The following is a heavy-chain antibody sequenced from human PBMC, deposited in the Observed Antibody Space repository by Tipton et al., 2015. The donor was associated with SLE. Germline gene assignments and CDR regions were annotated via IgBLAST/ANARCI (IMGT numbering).Heavy chain of an antibody. CDR3: ARDGGYSSSSTDY. J-gene: IGHJ4*02. CDR1: GGSISSGSYY. D-gene: IGHD6-6*01. CDR2: IYTSGST. Sequence: TLSLTCTVSGGSISSGSYYWSWIRQPAGKGLEWIGYIYTSGSTNYNPSLKSRVTISVDTSKNQFSLKLSSVTAADTAVYYCARDGGYSSSSTDYWGQGTLVTVSS. V-gene: IGHV4-61*09.